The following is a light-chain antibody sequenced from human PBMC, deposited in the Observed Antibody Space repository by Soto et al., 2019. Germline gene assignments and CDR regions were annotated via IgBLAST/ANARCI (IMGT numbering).Light chain of an antibody. CDR3: QQYGDLPWT. CDR2: GAS. V-gene: IGKV3-20*01. J-gene: IGKJ1*01. Sequence: TPSPGTLSSSPGERATLSCRASQSVSSNYLAWYQQKPGQAARLLIYGASSRATGIPDRFSGSGSGTDFTLTINRLEPEDFAVYYCQQYGDLPWTFGQGTKVDI. CDR1: QSVSSNY.